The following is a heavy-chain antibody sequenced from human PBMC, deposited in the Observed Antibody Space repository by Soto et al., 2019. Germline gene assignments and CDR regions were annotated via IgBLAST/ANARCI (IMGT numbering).Heavy chain of an antibody. D-gene: IGHD5-18*01. CDR3: ARAIVPNTRIQLWYGEFDY. V-gene: IGHV1-69*13. CDR1: GGTFRSYA. Sequence: ASVKVSCKASGGTFRSYAISWVRQAPGQGLEWMGGIIPIFGTANYAQKFQGRVTITADESTSTAYMERSSLRSEDTAVYYCARAIVPNTRIQLWYGEFDYWGQGTLVTVSS. CDR2: IIPIFGTA. J-gene: IGHJ4*02.